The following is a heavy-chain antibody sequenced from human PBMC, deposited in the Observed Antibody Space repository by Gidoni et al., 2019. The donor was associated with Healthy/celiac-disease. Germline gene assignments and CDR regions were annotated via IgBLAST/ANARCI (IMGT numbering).Heavy chain of an antibody. CDR3: ARESGGDYPFGAFDI. V-gene: IGHV3-7*03. Sequence: EVQLVESGGGLVQPGGSLRLSCAASGFTFSSYWMSWVRQAPGKGLEWVANIKQDGSEKYYVDSVKGRFTISRDNAKNSLYLQMNSLRAEDTAVYYCARESGGDYPFGAFDIWGQGTMVTVSS. CDR1: GFTFSSYW. CDR2: IKQDGSEK. D-gene: IGHD4-17*01. J-gene: IGHJ3*02.